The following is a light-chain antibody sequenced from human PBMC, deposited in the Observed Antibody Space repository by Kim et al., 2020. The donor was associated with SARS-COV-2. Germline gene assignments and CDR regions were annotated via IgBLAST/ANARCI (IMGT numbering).Light chain of an antibody. CDR3: QTWGTGIRV. CDR1: SGHSSYA. V-gene: IGLV4-69*01. Sequence: QLVLTQSPSASASLGASVKLTCTLSSGHSSYAIAWHQQQPEKGPRYLMKLNSDGSHRKGDGIPDRFSGSSSWAERYLTISSLQSEDEADYYCQTWGTGIRVFGGGTKLTVL. J-gene: IGLJ3*02. CDR2: LNSDGSH.